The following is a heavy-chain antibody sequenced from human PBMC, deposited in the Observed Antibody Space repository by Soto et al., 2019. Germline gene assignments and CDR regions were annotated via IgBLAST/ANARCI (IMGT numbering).Heavy chain of an antibody. J-gene: IGHJ6*03. D-gene: IGHD3-16*01. CDR3: AAAVPAEYVFPYYYMDV. CDR2: IYYRGSA. CDR1: GASISSYH. V-gene: IGHV4-59*01. Sequence: QVQLQESGPGLVKPSETLSLTCTVSGASISSYHWSWIRQTPGKGLEWIGYIYYRGSANYNPSLKSRVTFSVDTSKNQVSLKLSSEPAADTGVYYCAAAVPAEYVFPYYYMDVWGKGTTVTVSS.